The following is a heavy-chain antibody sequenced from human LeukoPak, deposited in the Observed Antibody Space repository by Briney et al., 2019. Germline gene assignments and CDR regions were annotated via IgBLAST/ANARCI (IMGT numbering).Heavy chain of an antibody. CDR1: GYSFNGYY. CDR2: INPKSGGT. CDR3: ARESVSRWFDP. Sequence: ASVKVSCKASGYSFNGYYIHWVRQAPGQGLEWMGWINPKSGGTKYAQKFQGRVTMTRDTSISTAYMELSRLRSDDTAVYYCARESVSRWFDPWGQGTLVTVSS. J-gene: IGHJ5*02. V-gene: IGHV1-2*02.